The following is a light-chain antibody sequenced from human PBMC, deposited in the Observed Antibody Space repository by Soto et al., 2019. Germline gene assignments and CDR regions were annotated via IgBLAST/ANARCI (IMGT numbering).Light chain of an antibody. V-gene: IGKV3-20*01. CDR1: QSVRSSY. CDR3: QNNDKSLWT. CDR2: GAS. J-gene: IGKJ1*01. Sequence: EIVLTQSPCTLSLSPGERATLSCRASQSVRSSYLVWYQHRAGQAPRLLIYGASNSATGIPDRFSGSGSGTDFTLTINRLEPEDFAVYYCQNNDKSLWTFGQGTKVQFK.